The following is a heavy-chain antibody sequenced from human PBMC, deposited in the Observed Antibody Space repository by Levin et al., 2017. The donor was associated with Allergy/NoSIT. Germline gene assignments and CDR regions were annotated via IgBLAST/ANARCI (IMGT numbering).Heavy chain of an antibody. J-gene: IGHJ5*01. CDR1: GGPVNSGSYY. D-gene: IGHD6-19*01. V-gene: IGHV4-61*01. CDR3: TRDRGSSGWFES. Sequence: SETLSLTCTVSGGPVNSGSYYWSWIRQPPGRGLEWIGSVYYSGTTNYNPSLKRRASITVDTSKHQFSLPLSSLTAADSAVYYCTRDRGSSGWFESWGQGTLVTVSS. CDR2: VYYSGTT.